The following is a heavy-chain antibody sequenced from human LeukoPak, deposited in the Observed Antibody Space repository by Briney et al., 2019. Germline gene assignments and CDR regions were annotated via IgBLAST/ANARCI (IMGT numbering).Heavy chain of an antibody. V-gene: IGHV3-30*04. CDR3: ARGYCSSTACPPCDY. J-gene: IGHJ4*02. CDR1: GFTFTNYA. D-gene: IGHD2-2*01. CDR2: ISYDGSNK. Sequence: GGSLRLSCAASGFTFTNYAMSWVRQAPGKGLEWVAVISYDGSNKYYADSVKGRFTLSRDNSKDTLYLQMDSLRAEDTAVYSCARGYCSSTACPPCDYWGQGTLVTVSS.